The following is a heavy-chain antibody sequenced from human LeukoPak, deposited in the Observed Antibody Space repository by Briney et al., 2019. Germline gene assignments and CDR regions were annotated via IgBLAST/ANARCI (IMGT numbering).Heavy chain of an antibody. Sequence: GGSLRLSCAASGFIVSGDLMNWARQAPGKGLEWVASINHNGNVNYYVDSVKGRFTISRDNAKNSLYLQMSNLRAEDTAVYFCARGGGLDVWGQGATVTVSS. D-gene: IGHD3-16*01. CDR1: GFIVSGDL. CDR2: INHNGNVN. J-gene: IGHJ6*02. V-gene: IGHV3-7*03. CDR3: ARGGGLDV.